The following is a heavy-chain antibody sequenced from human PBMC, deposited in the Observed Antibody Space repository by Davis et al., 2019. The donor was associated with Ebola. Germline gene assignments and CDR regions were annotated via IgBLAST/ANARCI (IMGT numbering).Heavy chain of an antibody. CDR3: ARERYYYGMDV. CDR1: GFTFSSYA. Sequence: PGGSLRLSCAASGFTFSSYAMSWVRQAPGKGLEWVSYISSSSSTIYYADSVKGRFTISRDNAKNSLYLQMNSLRAEDTAVYYCARERYYYGMDVWGQGTTVTVSS. CDR2: ISSSSSTI. J-gene: IGHJ6*02. V-gene: IGHV3-48*01.